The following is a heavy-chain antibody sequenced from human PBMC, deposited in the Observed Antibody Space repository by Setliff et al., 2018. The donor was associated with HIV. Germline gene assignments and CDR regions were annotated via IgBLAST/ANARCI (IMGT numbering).Heavy chain of an antibody. CDR2: IYYNGNT. J-gene: IGHJ3*02. CDR1: GGSVSSTTYW. CDR3: AKRPGYGYPFHI. D-gene: IGHD5-18*01. V-gene: IGHV4-39*01. Sequence: SETLSLTCTVSGGSVSSTTYWWGWIRQPPGKGLEWIGTIYYNGNTFYDPSLKSRVTISIDMSKNQFSLKLTSVAAADTAVYYCAKRPGYGYPFHIWGQGTMVTVSS.